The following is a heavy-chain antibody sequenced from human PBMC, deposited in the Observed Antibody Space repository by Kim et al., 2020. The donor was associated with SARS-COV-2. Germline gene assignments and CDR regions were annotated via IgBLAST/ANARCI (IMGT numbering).Heavy chain of an antibody. V-gene: IGHV4-34*01. J-gene: IGHJ3*02. D-gene: IGHD3-22*01. CDR1: GGSFSGYY. Sequence: SETLSLTCAVYGGSFSGYYWSWIRQPPGKGLEWIGEINHSGSTNYNPSLKSRVTISVDTSKNQFSLKLSSVTAADTAVYYCARGHHAFRGNYYDSSGYPKRAFDIWGQGTMVTVSS. CDR3: ARGHHAFRGNYYDSSGYPKRAFDI. CDR2: INHSGST.